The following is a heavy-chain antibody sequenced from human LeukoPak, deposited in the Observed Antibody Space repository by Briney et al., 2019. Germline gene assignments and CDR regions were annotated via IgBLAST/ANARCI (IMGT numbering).Heavy chain of an antibody. CDR2: IIPIFGTA. CDR1: GGTFSSYA. V-gene: IGHV1-69*06. J-gene: IGHJ4*02. CDR3: ARVTYGSGTYGAFDY. Sequence: SVKVSCKASGGTFSSYAISWVRQAPGQGLEWMGGIIPIFGTANYAQKFQGRVTITADKSTSTAYMELSSLRSEDTAVYYCARVTYGSGTYGAFDYWGQGTLVTVSS. D-gene: IGHD3-10*01.